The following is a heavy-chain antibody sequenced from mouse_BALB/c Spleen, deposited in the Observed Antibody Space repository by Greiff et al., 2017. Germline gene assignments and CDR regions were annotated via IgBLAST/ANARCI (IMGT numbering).Heavy chain of an antibody. V-gene: IGHV5-4*02. J-gene: IGHJ3*01. Sequence: EVKLQESGGGLVKPGGSLKLSCAASGFTFSDYYMYWVRQTPEKRLEWVATISDGGSYTYYPDSVKGRFTISRDNAKNNLYLQMSSLKSEDTAMYYCARDLYYGSSPFAYWGQGTLVTVSA. D-gene: IGHD1-1*01. CDR3: ARDLYYGSSPFAY. CDR1: GFTFSDYY. CDR2: ISDGGSYT.